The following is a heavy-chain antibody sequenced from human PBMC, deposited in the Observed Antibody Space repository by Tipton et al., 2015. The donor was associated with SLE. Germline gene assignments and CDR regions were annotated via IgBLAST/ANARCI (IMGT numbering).Heavy chain of an antibody. J-gene: IGHJ3*02. D-gene: IGHD4-17*01. CDR1: GYSFTSYW. CDR2: IDPTDSYT. CDR3: ASLMTTATGDAFDI. V-gene: IGHV5-10-1*01. Sequence: VQLVQSGAQVKKPGESLRISCKGSGYSFTSYWISWVRQMPGNGLEWMGRIDPTDSYTNYSPSFQGHVTLSADKSISTAYLQWSSLKASDTAMYYCASLMTTATGDAFDIWGQGTMVTVSS.